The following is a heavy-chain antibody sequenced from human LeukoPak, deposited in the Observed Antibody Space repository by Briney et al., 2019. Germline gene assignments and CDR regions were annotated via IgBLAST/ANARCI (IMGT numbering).Heavy chain of an antibody. CDR3: ARDLNFKVGATPGPFDY. Sequence: ASVKVSCKASGYTFTSYDINWVRQATGQGLEWMGWMNPNSGNTGYAQKLQGRATMTTDTSTSTAYMELRSLRSDDTAVYYCARDLNFKVGATPGPFDYWGQGTLVTVSS. D-gene: IGHD1-26*01. CDR2: MNPNSGNT. CDR1: GYTFTSYD. V-gene: IGHV1-8*01. J-gene: IGHJ4*02.